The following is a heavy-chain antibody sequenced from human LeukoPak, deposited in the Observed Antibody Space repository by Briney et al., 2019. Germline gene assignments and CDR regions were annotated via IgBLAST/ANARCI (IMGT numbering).Heavy chain of an antibody. CDR3: ARGFSGSYAHFDY. J-gene: IGHJ4*02. CDR2: ISYDGSNK. D-gene: IGHD1-26*01. V-gene: IGHV3-30*04. Sequence: GGSVGLSRAASGFTFRSYAMHGVGQAPGRGLEGVAVISYDGSNKYYADSVKGRFTISRDNSKNTLYLQMNSLRAEDTAVYYCARGFSGSYAHFDYWGQGTLVTVSS. CDR1: GFTFRSYA.